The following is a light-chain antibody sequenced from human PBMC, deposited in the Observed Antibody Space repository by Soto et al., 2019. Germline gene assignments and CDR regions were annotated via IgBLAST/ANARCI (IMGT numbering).Light chain of an antibody. CDR3: QQYGSSLWT. Sequence: EIVLTQSPGTLSLSPGESATLSCRASQRVSSSFLAWYQQQPGQAPRLLIYGASSRATGIPDRFTGSGSETDFTLTISRLEPEDFAVYYCQQYGSSLWTIGQGTKVEIK. CDR2: GAS. CDR1: QRVSSSF. V-gene: IGKV3-20*01. J-gene: IGKJ1*01.